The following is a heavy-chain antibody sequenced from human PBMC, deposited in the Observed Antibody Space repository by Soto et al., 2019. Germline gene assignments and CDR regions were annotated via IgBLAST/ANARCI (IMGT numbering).Heavy chain of an antibody. CDR3: ASSKYDAVAGSVWFES. Sequence: KPSETLSLTCALSAGSICSGGYSCGWTRHPPGHGLEWIGYMYHSGNTYYNPSLKGRVTISLDHSRTQGSLRLNSLTPSDTAVYFCASSKYDAVAGSVWFESWGQGTMVTVSS. D-gene: IGHD6-19*01. CDR2: MYHSGNT. CDR1: AGSICSGGYS. J-gene: IGHJ5*01. V-gene: IGHV4-30-2*01.